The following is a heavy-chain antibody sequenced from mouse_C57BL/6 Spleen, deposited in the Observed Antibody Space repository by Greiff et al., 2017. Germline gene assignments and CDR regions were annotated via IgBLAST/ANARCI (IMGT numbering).Heavy chain of an antibody. V-gene: IGHV2-2*01. CDR3: ARNYGYDDYAMDY. Sequence: VQLVESGPGLVQPSQSLSITCTVSGFSLSSSGVHWVRQSPGKGLEWLGGIWSGGRTDYNAAFISRLSISKDNSKSQVFFKMNSLQADDTAIYYCARNYGYDDYAMDYWGQGTSVTVSS. CDR2: IWSGGRT. CDR1: GFSLSSSG. J-gene: IGHJ4*01. D-gene: IGHD2-2*01.